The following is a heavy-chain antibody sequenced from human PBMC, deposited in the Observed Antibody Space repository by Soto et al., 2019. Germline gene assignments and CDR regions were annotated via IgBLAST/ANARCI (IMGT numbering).Heavy chain of an antibody. CDR2: ISYDGSNK. J-gene: IGHJ3*02. CDR3: AKETDYYDSSGYYPDAFDI. D-gene: IGHD3-22*01. CDR1: GFTFSSYG. Sequence: GGSLRLSCAASGFTFSSYGMHWVRQAPGKGLEWVAVISYDGSNKYYADSVKGRFTISRDNSKNKLYLQMNSLRAEDTAVYYCAKETDYYDSSGYYPDAFDIWGQGTMVTVSS. V-gene: IGHV3-30*18.